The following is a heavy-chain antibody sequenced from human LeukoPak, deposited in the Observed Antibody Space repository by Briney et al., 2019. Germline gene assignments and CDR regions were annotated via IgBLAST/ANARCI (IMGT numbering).Heavy chain of an antibody. D-gene: IGHD6-6*01. CDR1: GFTISSHG. J-gene: IGHJ1*01. V-gene: IGHV3-30*02. Sequence: GGSLRLSCAASGFTISSHGMHWVRQAPGKGLEWVAFLHSNGNNKYYADAVKGRFAISRDNSKNTLHLQMNSLRPEDTAVYYCARSFSAREYFEHWGQGTLVTVSS. CDR2: LHSNGNNK. CDR3: ARSFSAREYFEH.